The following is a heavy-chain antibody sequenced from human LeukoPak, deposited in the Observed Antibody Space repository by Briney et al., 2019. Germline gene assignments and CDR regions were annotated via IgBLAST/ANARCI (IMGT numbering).Heavy chain of an antibody. Sequence: GGSLRLSCAASGFTFSDYYMSWIRQAPGKGLEWVSYISSSGSTIYYADSVKGRFTISRDNAKNSLYLQMNSLRAEDTAVYYCARVRYCGGDCFDAFDIWGQGTMVTVSS. CDR3: ARVRYCGGDCFDAFDI. CDR1: GFTFSDYY. D-gene: IGHD2-21*02. J-gene: IGHJ3*02. CDR2: ISSSGSTI. V-gene: IGHV3-11*01.